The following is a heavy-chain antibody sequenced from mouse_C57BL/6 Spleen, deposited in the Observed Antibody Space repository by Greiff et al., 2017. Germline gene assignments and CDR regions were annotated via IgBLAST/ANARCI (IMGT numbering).Heavy chain of an antibody. CDR2: IDPSDSYT. D-gene: IGHD2-4*01. CDR3: ARLEYESFDV. V-gene: IGHV1-69*01. CDR1: GYTFTSYW. J-gene: IGHJ1*03. Sequence: QVQLQQPGAELVMPGASVKLSCKASGYTFTSYWMHWVKQRPGQGLEWIGEIDPSDSYTNYNQKFKGKSTLTVDKSSSTAYMQLCSLTSEDSAVYYCARLEYESFDVWGTGTTVTVSS.